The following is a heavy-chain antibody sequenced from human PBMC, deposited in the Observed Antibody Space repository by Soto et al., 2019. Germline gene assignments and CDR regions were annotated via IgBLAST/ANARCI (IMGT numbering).Heavy chain of an antibody. CDR3: TGGSGWLQTD. CDR2: IKQDGREE. J-gene: IGHJ4*02. V-gene: IGHV3-7*04. D-gene: IGHD6-19*01. CDR1: GFSSSPFW. Sequence: EVQLVESGGGLVQPGGSLRLSCADSGFSSSPFWMTWVRQAPGKGLEWVALIKQDGREELYVDSVKGRFTISRDNAKNSVYLQMDSLRVEDTAVYYCTGGSGWLQTDWGQGTRVTVSS.